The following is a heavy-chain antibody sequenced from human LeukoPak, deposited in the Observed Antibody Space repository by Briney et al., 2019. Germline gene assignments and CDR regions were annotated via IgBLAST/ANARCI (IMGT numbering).Heavy chain of an antibody. CDR1: GYRFSSYG. V-gene: IGHV1-18*01. J-gene: IGHJ4*02. CDR3: ARERSGWFFSN. D-gene: IGHD6-19*01. Sequence: ASVKVSCKASGYRFSSYGITRVRQAPGQRLEWMGWINPYNGNTNYAQKLQGRVTMTTDTSTSTAYMDLRSLRSDDTAVYYCARERSGWFFSNWGQGTLVTVSS. CDR2: INPYNGNT.